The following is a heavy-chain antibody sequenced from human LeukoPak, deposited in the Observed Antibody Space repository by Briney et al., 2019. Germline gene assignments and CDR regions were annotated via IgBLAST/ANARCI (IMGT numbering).Heavy chain of an antibody. V-gene: IGHV3-13*01. CDR2: IGTAGDT. J-gene: IGHJ4*02. Sequence: GGSLRLSCAASGFSFSGDDMHWVRQATGKGLEWVSGIGTAGDTYYSGSVQGRFTISRDNARNSLYLQMNSLRAGDTAVYYCARSRLYGSGSYHGYWGQGTLVTASS. CDR3: ARSRLYGSGSYHGY. D-gene: IGHD3-10*01. CDR1: GFSFSGDD.